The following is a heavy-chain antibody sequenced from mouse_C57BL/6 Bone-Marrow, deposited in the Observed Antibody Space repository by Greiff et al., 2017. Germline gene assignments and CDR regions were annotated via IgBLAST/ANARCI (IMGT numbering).Heavy chain of an antibody. CDR1: GFTFSSYG. CDR2: ISSDGSYT. D-gene: IGHD1-1*01. V-gene: IGHV5-6*01. J-gene: IGHJ4*01. Sequence: EVKLVESGGDLVKPGGSLKLSCAASGFTFSSYGMSWVRQTPDKRLEWVATISSDGSYTYYPDSVKGRFTISRDNAKNTLYLQMSSLKSEDTAMYYCARHDYYGSSFYYAMDYWGQGTSVTVSS. CDR3: ARHDYYGSSFYYAMDY.